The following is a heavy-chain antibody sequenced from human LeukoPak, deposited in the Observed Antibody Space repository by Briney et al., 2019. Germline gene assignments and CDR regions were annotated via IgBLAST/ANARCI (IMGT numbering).Heavy chain of an antibody. J-gene: IGHJ4*02. CDR1: GFTFSTYW. Sequence: GGSLRLSCAASGFTFSTYWMSWVRQAPGKGLEWVAFIRYDGSNKYYADSVKGRFTIFRDNSKNTLYLQMNSLRAEDTAVYYCAKQGEVGVVAATDYWGQGTLVTVSS. D-gene: IGHD2-15*01. CDR2: IRYDGSNK. CDR3: AKQGEVGVVAATDY. V-gene: IGHV3-30*02.